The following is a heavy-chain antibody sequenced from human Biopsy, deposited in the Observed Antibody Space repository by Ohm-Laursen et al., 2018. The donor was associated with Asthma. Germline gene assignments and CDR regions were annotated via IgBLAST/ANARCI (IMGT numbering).Heavy chain of an antibody. Sequence: GASVKVSCKSLGGTFNTYVIGWVRQAPGQGLEWMGGINSVLGTTTYPQKFRDRVTITADDSTSTVYMELSSLRSEDTAVYYCARKAGSCISRTCYSLDFWGQGTLVTVSS. CDR1: GGTFNTYV. CDR3: ARKAGSCISRTCYSLDF. D-gene: IGHD2-2*01. J-gene: IGHJ4*02. V-gene: IGHV1-69*13. CDR2: INSVLGTT.